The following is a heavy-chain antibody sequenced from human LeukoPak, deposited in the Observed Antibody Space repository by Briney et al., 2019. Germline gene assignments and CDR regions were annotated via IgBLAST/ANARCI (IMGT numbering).Heavy chain of an antibody. V-gene: IGHV3-21*01. D-gene: IGHD5-18*01. Sequence: GGSLRLSCAASGFTFNTYTMNWVRQAPGKGLEWVSSISSSSTYISYPDSVKGRFTISRDNAKNSLYLEMNSLRDEDTAVYYCARVHRGYSYGRLDYWGQGTLVTVSS. CDR1: GFTFNTYT. J-gene: IGHJ4*02. CDR2: ISSSSTYI. CDR3: ARVHRGYSYGRLDY.